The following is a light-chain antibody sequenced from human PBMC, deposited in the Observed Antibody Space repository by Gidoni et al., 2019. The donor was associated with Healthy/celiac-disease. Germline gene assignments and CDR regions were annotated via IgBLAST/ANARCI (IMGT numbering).Light chain of an antibody. J-gene: IGKJ1*01. Sequence: DIQLTQSPSFLSASVGDRVTITCRASQGISSYLAWYQQKPGKAPKLLIYAASTLQSGVPSRFSGSGSGTEFTLTISSLQPEDFATYYCKQLNRYPPWTFGQXTKVEIK. V-gene: IGKV1-9*01. CDR3: KQLNRYPPWT. CDR2: AAS. CDR1: QGISSY.